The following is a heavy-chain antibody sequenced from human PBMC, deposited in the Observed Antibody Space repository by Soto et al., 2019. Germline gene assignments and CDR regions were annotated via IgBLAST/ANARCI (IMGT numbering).Heavy chain of an antibody. V-gene: IGHV4-39*01. J-gene: IGHJ5*02. D-gene: IGHD2-15*01. CDR1: GASISSSNLY. CDR2: IHDSGST. Sequence: QLRLQESGPGLVKPSETLSLTCTVSGASISSSNLYWGWIRQPPGKGLEWIGNIHDSGSTSYNPSLKSRGIISVGTSKNQFSLKLNSVSAADTAVYYCAGGYCSGGRCYEHSSWGQGTLVTVSS. CDR3: AGGYCSGGRCYEHSS.